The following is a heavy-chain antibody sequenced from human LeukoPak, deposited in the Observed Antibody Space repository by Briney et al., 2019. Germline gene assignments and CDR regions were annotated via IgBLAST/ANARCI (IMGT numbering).Heavy chain of an antibody. CDR3: ARDFISAGSTGGSED. D-gene: IGHD5/OR15-5a*01. CDR2: IIPIFGTA. CDR1: GGTFSSYA. J-gene: IGHJ4*02. V-gene: IGHV1-69*05. Sequence: GSSVKVSCKASGGTFSSYAISWVRQAPGQGLEWMGGIIPIFGTASYAQKFQGRVTITTDESTSTAYMELSSLRSEDTAVYYCARDFISAGSTGGSEDWGQGTLVTVSS.